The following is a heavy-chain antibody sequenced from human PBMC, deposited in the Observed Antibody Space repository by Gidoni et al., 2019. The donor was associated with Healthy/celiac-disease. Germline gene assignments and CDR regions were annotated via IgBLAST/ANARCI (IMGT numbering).Heavy chain of an antibody. CDR2: ISYDGSNK. V-gene: IGHV3-30*18. CDR1: GFTSRSYG. D-gene: IGHD5-12*01. Sequence: VQLVDSGGGVVQPGRSLRLSCAASGFTSRSYGMHWVRQAPGKGLEGVAVISYDGSNKYYADSVKGRFTISRDNSKNTLYLQMNSLRAEDTAVYYCAKDGGDGYNLHAFDIWGQGTMVTVSS. J-gene: IGHJ3*02. CDR3: AKDGGDGYNLHAFDI.